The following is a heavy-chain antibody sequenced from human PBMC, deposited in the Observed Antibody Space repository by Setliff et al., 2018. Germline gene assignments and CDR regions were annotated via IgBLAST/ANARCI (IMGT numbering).Heavy chain of an antibody. Sequence: GASVKVSCKASGDSFNNYAISWVRQAPGQGLEWMGGIIPLFGTTNYAQKFQDRVTITTDESTSTAYMELNSLTSEDTAVYYCARSPALLGIVYLDPWGQGTRVTVSS. CDR1: GDSFNNYA. V-gene: IGHV1-69*05. CDR2: IIPLFGTT. CDR3: ARSPALLGIVYLDP. J-gene: IGHJ5*02. D-gene: IGHD2-15*01.